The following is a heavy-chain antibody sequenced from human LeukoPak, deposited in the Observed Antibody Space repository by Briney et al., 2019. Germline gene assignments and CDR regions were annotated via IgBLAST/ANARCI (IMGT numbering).Heavy chain of an antibody. J-gene: IGHJ1*01. CDR2: IIPILGIA. V-gene: IGHV1-69*04. D-gene: IGHD6-19*01. CDR1: GGTFSRYA. Sequence: GSSVKVSCKASGGTFSRYAISWVRQAPGQGLEWMGRIIPILGIANYAQKFQGRVTITADKSTSTAYMELSSLRSEDTAVYYCAENSAGYSSGWYVKEHWGQGTLVTVSS. CDR3: AENSAGYSSGWYVKEH.